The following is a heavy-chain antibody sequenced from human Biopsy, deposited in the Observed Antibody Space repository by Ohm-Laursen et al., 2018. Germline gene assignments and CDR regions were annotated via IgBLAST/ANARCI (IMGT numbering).Heavy chain of an antibody. CDR2: IYYSGST. D-gene: IGHD2/OR15-2a*01. Sequence: SETLSLTCTASGGSISSDYCSWLRQPPEKGLEWIGYIYYSGSTNYNHSLKSRVTISVDTSKNKFYLRLNSVTAEDTAVYFCARATNSTGWPYYYFYGMDVWGQGTTVTVSS. J-gene: IGHJ6*02. CDR3: ARATNSTGWPYYYFYGMDV. CDR1: GGSISSDY. V-gene: IGHV4-59*01.